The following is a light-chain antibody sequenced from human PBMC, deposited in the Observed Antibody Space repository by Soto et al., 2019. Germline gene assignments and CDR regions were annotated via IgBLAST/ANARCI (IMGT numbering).Light chain of an antibody. Sequence: QSVLTQPASVSGSPGQSITISCTGTGSDVGGYNYVSWYQQHPGKAPKLMIYDVSNRPSGVSNRFSGSKSANTASLTISGLQDEDEADYYCSSYTSSFTVVFGGGTKLTVL. J-gene: IGLJ2*01. CDR3: SSYTSSFTVV. CDR2: DVS. CDR1: GSDVGGYNY. V-gene: IGLV2-14*01.